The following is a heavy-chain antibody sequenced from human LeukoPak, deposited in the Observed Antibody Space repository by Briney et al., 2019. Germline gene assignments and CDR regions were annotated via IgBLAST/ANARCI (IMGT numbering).Heavy chain of an antibody. CDR3: ARGHYYDSSGLPDI. Sequence: ASVEVSCKASGYTFTGYYMHWVRQAPGQGLEWMGWINPNSGGTNYAQKFQGRVTMTRDTSISTAYMELSRLRSDDTAVYYCARGHYYDSSGLPDIWGQGTMVTVSS. V-gene: IGHV1-2*02. J-gene: IGHJ3*02. CDR2: INPNSGGT. D-gene: IGHD3-22*01. CDR1: GYTFTGYY.